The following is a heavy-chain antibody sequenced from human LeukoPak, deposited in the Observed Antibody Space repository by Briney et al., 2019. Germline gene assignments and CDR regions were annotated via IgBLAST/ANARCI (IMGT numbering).Heavy chain of an antibody. CDR1: GVSFSGYY. V-gene: IGHV4-34*01. J-gene: IGHJ4*02. D-gene: IGHD2-15*01. CDR3: ARGREDIVVVVAAPTTDY. Sequence: SETLSLTCAVYGVSFSGYYWSWIRQPPGKGLEWIGEINHSGSTNYNPSLKSRVTISVDTSKNQFSLKLSSVTAADTAVYYCARGREDIVVVVAAPTTDYWGQGTLVTVSS. CDR2: INHSGST.